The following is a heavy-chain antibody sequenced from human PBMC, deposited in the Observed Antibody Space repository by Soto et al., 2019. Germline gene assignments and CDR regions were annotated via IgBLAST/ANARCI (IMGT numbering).Heavy chain of an antibody. CDR2: VIPFSGTA. D-gene: IGHD3-3*01. CDR3: ARESINAIFGVVLSYDMDV. V-gene: IGHV1-69*01. J-gene: IGHJ6*02. CDR1: GGSLSSYG. Sequence: QVQLVQSGAEVRKPGSSVKVSCKASGGSLSSYGISWVRQAPGQGLEWVGGVIPFSGTANYAQTLQDRVTIIADESTSTAYMELSGLRSEDTALYFCARESINAIFGVVLSYDMDVWGQGTTVIVSS.